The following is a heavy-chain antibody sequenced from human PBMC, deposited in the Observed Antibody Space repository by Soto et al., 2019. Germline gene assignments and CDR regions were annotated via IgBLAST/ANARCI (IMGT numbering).Heavy chain of an antibody. V-gene: IGHV1-2*02. Sequence: QVQLVQSGAEVKKPGASVQVSCKASGYIFTVYYMHWVRQAPGQGLEWMGWINPNSGGTNYAQKFQGRVTMTRDTSIRTAYMELSRLRSDDTAVYYCARQGSGSNWLDPWGQGALVTVSS. CDR1: GYIFTVYY. D-gene: IGHD3-10*01. CDR3: ARQGSGSNWLDP. J-gene: IGHJ5*02. CDR2: INPNSGGT.